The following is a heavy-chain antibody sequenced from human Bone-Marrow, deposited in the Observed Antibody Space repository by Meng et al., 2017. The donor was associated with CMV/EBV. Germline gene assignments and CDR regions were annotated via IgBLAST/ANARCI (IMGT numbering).Heavy chain of an antibody. V-gene: IGHV3-21*01. Sequence: GESLKISCAASGFTFSSYSMNWVRQAPGKGLEWVSSISSSSSYIYYADSVKGRFTISRDNAKNSLYLQMNSLRAEDTAVYYCARAEAAARHWFDPWGQGTLVTVS. CDR1: GFTFSSYS. J-gene: IGHJ5*02. CDR3: ARAEAAARHWFDP. D-gene: IGHD6-6*01. CDR2: ISSSSSYI.